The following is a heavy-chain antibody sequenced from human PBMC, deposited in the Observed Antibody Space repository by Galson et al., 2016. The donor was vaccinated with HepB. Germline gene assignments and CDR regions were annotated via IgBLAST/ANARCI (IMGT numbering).Heavy chain of an antibody. Sequence: SLRLSCAASGFTFTAYAMSWVRQSPGKGLEWVSAITSSGVGTFYTDSVKGRFTISGDNSKNTLSLQMNSLRVEDTATYFCAQRRLGLGNLYFDYWGQGTPVTVSS. CDR2: ITSSGVGT. CDR3: AQRRLGLGNLYFDY. D-gene: IGHD3-16*01. J-gene: IGHJ4*02. CDR1: GFTFTAYA. V-gene: IGHV3-23*01.